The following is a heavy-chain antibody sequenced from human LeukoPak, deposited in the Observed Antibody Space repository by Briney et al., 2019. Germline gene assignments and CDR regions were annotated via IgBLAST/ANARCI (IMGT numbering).Heavy chain of an antibody. CDR2: IYYSGST. V-gene: IGHV4-39*07. J-gene: IGHJ4*02. D-gene: IGHD3-22*01. Sequence: SETLSLTCIVSGGSISSSSYYWGWIRQPPGKGLEWIGSIYYSGSTYYNPSLKSRVTISVDTSKNQFSLKLSSVTAADTAVYYCARADDSSGYAAVYFDYWGQGTLVTVSS. CDR1: GGSISSSSYY. CDR3: ARADDSSGYAAVYFDY.